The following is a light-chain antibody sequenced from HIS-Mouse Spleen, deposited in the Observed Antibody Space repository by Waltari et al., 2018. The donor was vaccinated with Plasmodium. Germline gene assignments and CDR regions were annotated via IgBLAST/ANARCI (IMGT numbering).Light chain of an antibody. Sequence: QAVLTQPSSLSASPGASASLTCTLRSGLNVGTYRIYWYQQKPGSPPQYLLRYKSDSDKQQGSGVPSRFSGSKDSSANAGILLISGLQSEDDADYYCMIWHSSAWVFGGGTKLTVL. CDR2: YKSDSDK. CDR3: MIWHSSAWV. V-gene: IGLV5-45*03. CDR1: SGLNVGTYR. J-gene: IGLJ3*02.